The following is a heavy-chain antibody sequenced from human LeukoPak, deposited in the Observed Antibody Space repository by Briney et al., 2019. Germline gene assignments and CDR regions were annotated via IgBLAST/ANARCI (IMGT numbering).Heavy chain of an antibody. CDR3: AREAGIAAAGYYYYYMDV. CDR1: GFTFSSYD. V-gene: IGHV3-30*02. D-gene: IGHD6-13*01. J-gene: IGHJ6*03. Sequence: PGGSLRLSCAASGFTFSSYDIHWVRQAPGKGLEWVAFIRYDGSNKYYADSVRGRFTISRDNAKNSLYLQMNSLRAEDTAVYYCAREAGIAAAGYYYYYMDVWGKGTTVTVSS. CDR2: IRYDGSNK.